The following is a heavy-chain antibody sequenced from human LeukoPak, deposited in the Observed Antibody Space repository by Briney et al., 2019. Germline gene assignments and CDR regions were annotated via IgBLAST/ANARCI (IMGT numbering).Heavy chain of an antibody. CDR3: ARSPGGDIVATIEYYFDY. J-gene: IGHJ4*02. Sequence: SETLSLTCAVSGGSISSGTYYWNWIRQPAGKALEWIGRIYSSGSTNYNPSLKSRVTISVDTSKNQFSLKLSSVTAADTAVYYCARSPGGDIVATIEYYFDYWGQGTLVTVSS. CDR1: GGSISSGTYY. CDR2: IYSSGST. V-gene: IGHV4-61*10. D-gene: IGHD5-12*01.